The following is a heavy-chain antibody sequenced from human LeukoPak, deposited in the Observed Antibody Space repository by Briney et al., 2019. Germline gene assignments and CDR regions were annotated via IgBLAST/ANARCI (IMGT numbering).Heavy chain of an antibody. D-gene: IGHD1-26*01. V-gene: IGHV3-53*01. CDR1: GLTGSNNY. J-gene: IGHJ4*02. CDR3: ARGVGPLALNTLRH. CDR2: IYHDGPT. Sequence: GVYLRCYAAASGLTGSNNYRKRQAPAPGLELMGVFVIYHDGPTHAPNSEQGLIVISRNNTMNTLYLEMNSLRADETAVYYCARGVGPLALNTLRHWGEGTLVTVSS.